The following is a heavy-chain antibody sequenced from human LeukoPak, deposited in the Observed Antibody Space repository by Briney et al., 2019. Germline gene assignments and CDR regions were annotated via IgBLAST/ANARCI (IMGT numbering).Heavy chain of an antibody. CDR3: ASWDPLYDAFDI. CDR2: IIPIFGTA. CDR1: GYTFTSYG. D-gene: IGHD1-26*01. V-gene: IGHV1-69*05. J-gene: IGHJ3*02. Sequence: GASVKVSCKASGYTFTSYGISWVQQAPGQGLEWMGGIIPIFGTANYAQKFQGRVTITTDESTSTAYMELSSLRSEDTAVYYCASWDPLYDAFDIWGQGTMVTVSS.